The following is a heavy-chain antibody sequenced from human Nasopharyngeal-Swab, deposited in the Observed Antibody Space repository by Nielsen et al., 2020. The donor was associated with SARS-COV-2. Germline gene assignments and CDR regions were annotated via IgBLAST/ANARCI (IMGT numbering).Heavy chain of an antibody. CDR3: ARDPSSIAARPDYYYGMDV. Sequence: GESLKISCAASGFTFSDYYMSWIRQAPGKGLEWVSYISSSGSTIYCADSVKGRFTISRDNAKNSLYLQMNSLRAEDTVVYYCARDPSSIAARPDYYYGMDVWGQGTTVTVSS. J-gene: IGHJ6*02. D-gene: IGHD6-6*01. CDR2: ISSSGSTI. V-gene: IGHV3-11*04. CDR1: GFTFSDYY.